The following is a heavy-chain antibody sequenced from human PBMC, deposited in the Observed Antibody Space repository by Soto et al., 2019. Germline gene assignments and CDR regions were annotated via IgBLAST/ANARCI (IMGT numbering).Heavy chain of an antibody. Sequence: GGSLRLSCAASGFPFSSYSMNWVRPAPGKGLEWVSYISSSSSTIYYADSVKGRFTISRDNAKNSLYLQMNSLRDEDTAVYYCARDKTQFLEWLLFDYWGQGTLVTVSS. D-gene: IGHD3-3*01. CDR2: ISSSSSTI. CDR3: ARDKTQFLEWLLFDY. CDR1: GFPFSSYS. V-gene: IGHV3-48*02. J-gene: IGHJ4*02.